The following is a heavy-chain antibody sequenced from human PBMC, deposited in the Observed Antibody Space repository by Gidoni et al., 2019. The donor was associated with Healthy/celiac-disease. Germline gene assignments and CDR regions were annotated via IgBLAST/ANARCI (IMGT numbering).Heavy chain of an antibody. J-gene: IGHJ4*02. D-gene: IGHD3-9*01. CDR3: AKAGYYDILTGYSPYYFDY. CDR1: GFTFSSYA. CDR2: ISGSGGST. V-gene: IGHV3-23*01. Sequence: EVQLLESGGGLVQPGGSLRLSCAASGFTFSSYAMSWVRQAPAKGLEWVSAISGSGGSTYYADSVKGRFTISRDNSKNTLYLQMNSLRAEDTAVYYCAKAGYYDILTGYSPYYFDYWGQGTLVTVSS.